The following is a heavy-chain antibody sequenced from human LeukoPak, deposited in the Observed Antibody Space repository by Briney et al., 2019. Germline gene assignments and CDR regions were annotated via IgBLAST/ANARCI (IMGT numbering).Heavy chain of an antibody. CDR1: GGSFSGYY. J-gene: IGHJ4*02. V-gene: IGHV4-34*01. D-gene: IGHD6-13*01. Sequence: SETLSLTCAVYGGSFSGYYWSWIRQSPGKGLEWIGEINHSGSTNYNPSLKSRVTISVGTSKNQFSLKLSSVTAADTAVYYCARVPKRYSSSWYYFDYWGQGTLVTVSS. CDR3: ARVPKRYSSSWYYFDY. CDR2: INHSGST.